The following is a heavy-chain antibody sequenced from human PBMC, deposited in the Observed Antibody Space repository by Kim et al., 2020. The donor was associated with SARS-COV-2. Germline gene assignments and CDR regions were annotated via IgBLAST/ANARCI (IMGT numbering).Heavy chain of an antibody. D-gene: IGHD6-13*01. J-gene: IGHJ6*02. V-gene: IGHV1-18*01. CDR2: ISVYNGNT. CDR3: AREKGSSTWHWDGMDV. CDR1: GYTFTSYG. Sequence: ASVKVSCKASGYTFTSYGISWVRQAPGQGLEWMGWISVYNGNTNYAQKVQGRVTMTTDTSTSTAYMDLRSLRSDDTAVYYCAREKGSSTWHWDGMDVWGQGTTVTVTS.